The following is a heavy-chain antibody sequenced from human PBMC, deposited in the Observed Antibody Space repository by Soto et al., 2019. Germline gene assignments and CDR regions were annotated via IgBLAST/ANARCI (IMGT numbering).Heavy chain of an antibody. V-gene: IGHV3-33*01. Sequence: QVQLVESGGGVVQPGRSLRLSCAASGFTFSSYGMHWVRQAPGKGLEWVAVIWYDGSNKYYADSVKGRFTISRDNSKNTLYLQMNSLRAEDTAVYYCARDRVMGEGYNILDYWGQGTLVTVSS. D-gene: IGHD2-8*01. CDR3: ARDRVMGEGYNILDY. CDR1: GFTFSSYG. CDR2: IWYDGSNK. J-gene: IGHJ4*02.